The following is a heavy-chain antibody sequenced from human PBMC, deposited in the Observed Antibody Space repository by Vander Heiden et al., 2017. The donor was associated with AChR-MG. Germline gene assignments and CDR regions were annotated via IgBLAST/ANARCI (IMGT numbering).Heavy chain of an antibody. V-gene: IGHV3-21*01. D-gene: IGHD4-17*01. Sequence: EVQLVESGGGLVKPGGSLRLSGAASGCTFSSNSMNWVRQAPGKGLEWVSSISSSSSYIYYADSVKGRFTISRDNAKNSLYLQMNSLRAEDTAVYYCARALGETTVSTIYYYYYMDVWGKGTTVTVSS. J-gene: IGHJ6*03. CDR2: ISSSSSYI. CDR3: ARALGETTVSTIYYYYYMDV. CDR1: GCTFSSNS.